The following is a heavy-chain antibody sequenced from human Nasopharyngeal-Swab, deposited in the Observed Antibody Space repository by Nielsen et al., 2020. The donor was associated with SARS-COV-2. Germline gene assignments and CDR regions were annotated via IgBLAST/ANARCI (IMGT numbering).Heavy chain of an antibody. J-gene: IGHJ2*01. CDR3: TRVSGHWYFDL. Sequence: GVLRLSRTASGFTFGDYAMSWFRQAPGKGLEWVGFIRSKAYGGTTEYAASVKGRFTISRDDSKSIAYLQMNSLKTEDTAVYYCTRVSGHWYFDLWGRGTLVTVSS. CDR1: GFTFGDYA. CDR2: IRSKAYGGTT. V-gene: IGHV3-49*03.